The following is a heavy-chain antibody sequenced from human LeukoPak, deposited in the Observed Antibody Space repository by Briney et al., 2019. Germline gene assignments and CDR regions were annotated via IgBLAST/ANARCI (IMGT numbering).Heavy chain of an antibody. V-gene: IGHV4-59*01. CDR3: ARVHGDYLDY. Sequence: PSETLSLTCTVSGGSISSYYWSWIRQPPGKGLEWIGHIYYSGSTNYNPSLKSRVTISVDTSKNQFSLKLSSVTAADTAVYYCARVHGDYLDYWGQGTLVTVSS. J-gene: IGHJ4*02. D-gene: IGHD4-17*01. CDR2: IYYSGST. CDR1: GGSISSYY.